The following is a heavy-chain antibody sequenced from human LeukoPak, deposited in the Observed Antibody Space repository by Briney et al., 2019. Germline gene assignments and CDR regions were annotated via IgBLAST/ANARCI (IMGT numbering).Heavy chain of an antibody. D-gene: IGHD2-15*01. CDR3: ARRRLGCSGGSCYSGRYYYYGMDV. J-gene: IGHJ6*02. V-gene: IGHV4-59*08. Sequence: SETLPLTCTVSGGSISSYYWSWIRQPPGKGLEWIGYIYYSGSTNYNPSLKSRVTISVDTSKNQFSLKLSSVTAADTAVYYCARRRLGCSGGSCYSGRYYYYGMDVWGQGTTVTVSS. CDR2: IYYSGST. CDR1: GGSISSYY.